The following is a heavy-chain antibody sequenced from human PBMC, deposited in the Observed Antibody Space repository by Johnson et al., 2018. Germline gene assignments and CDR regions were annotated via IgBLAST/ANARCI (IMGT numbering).Heavy chain of an antibody. CDR1: GFTFTDYW. Sequence: VQLVESGGGLIQPGGSLRLSCAASGFTFTDYWIHWVRQAPGKGLVWVSRINSDGGDTLAADSVKGRVIMSRDNAKNTQYLQMNRLRAEDTAVYYCARGGWDHAFDIWGQGTMVTCSS. V-gene: IGHV3-74*01. CDR3: ARGGWDHAFDI. J-gene: IGHJ3*02. CDR2: INSDGGDT. D-gene: IGHD1-26*01.